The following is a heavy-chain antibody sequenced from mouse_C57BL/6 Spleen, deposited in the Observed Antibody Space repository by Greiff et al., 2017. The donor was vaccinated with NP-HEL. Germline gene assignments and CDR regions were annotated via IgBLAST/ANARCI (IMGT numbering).Heavy chain of an antibody. D-gene: IGHD1-1*01. CDR3: ARHYYYEAMDY. V-gene: IGHV5-6*01. CDR2: ISSGGSYT. Sequence: EVKVVESGGDLVKPGGSLKLSCAASGFTFSSYGMSWVRQTPDKRLEWVATISSGGSYTYYPDSVKGRFTISRDNAKNTLYLQMSSLKSEDTAMYYCARHYYYEAMDYWGQGTSVTVSS. CDR1: GFTFSSYG. J-gene: IGHJ4*01.